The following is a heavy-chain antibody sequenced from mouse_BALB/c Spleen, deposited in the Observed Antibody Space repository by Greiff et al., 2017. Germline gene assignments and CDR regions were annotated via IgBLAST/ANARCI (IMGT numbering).Heavy chain of an antibody. Sequence: QVQLQQSGAELVRPGVSVKISCKGSGYTFTDYAMHWVKQSHAKSLEWIGVISTYYGDASYNQKFKGKATMTVDKSSSTAYMELARLTSEDSAIYYCARSHYYGQTSSFAYWGQGTLVTVSA. V-gene: IGHV1S137*01. D-gene: IGHD1-2*01. CDR1: GYTFTDYA. J-gene: IGHJ3*01. CDR3: ARSHYYGQTSSFAY. CDR2: ISTYYGDA.